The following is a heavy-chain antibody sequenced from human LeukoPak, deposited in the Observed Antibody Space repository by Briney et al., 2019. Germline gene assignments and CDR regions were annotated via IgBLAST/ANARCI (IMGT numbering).Heavy chain of an antibody. CDR3: ATLPDYISPWFDY. V-gene: IGHV4-59*01. CDR1: GGSISSYY. D-gene: IGHD4-11*01. Sequence: NPSETLSLTCTVSGGSISSYYWSWIRQPPGKGLEWIGYIYYSGSTNYNPSLKSRGTISIDTSKNQFSLKLSSVTAADTAVYYCATLPDYISPWFDYWGQGTLVTVSS. J-gene: IGHJ4*02. CDR2: IYYSGST.